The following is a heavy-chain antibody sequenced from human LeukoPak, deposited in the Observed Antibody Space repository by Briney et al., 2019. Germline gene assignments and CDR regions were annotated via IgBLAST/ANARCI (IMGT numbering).Heavy chain of an antibody. CDR3: ERRRDVWFGGTPTYFFDS. Sequence: SETLSLTCTVSGGSFNDCTYYWAWIRQSPGKTLEWIGNIFYGGTTGTNYYNPSLRSRLTLSLETSKNQFSLELSSVTAADSAMNYCERRRDVWFGGTPTYFFDSWGQGSLVTVSS. CDR1: GGSFNDCTYY. D-gene: IGHD3-10*01. J-gene: IGHJ4*02. CDR2: IFYGGTTGTN. V-gene: IGHV4-39*01.